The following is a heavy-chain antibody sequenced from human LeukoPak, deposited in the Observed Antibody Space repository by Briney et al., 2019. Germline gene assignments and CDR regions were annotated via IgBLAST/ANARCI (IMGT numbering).Heavy chain of an antibody. CDR3: PSAPATGNGVPSYYYDGMEA. CDR1: GGTFSSYA. V-gene: IGHV1-69*06. J-gene: IGHJ6*04. CDR2: IIPIFGTA. Sequence: GASVKVSCKASGGTFSSYAISWVRQAPGQGLEWMGGIIPIFGTANYAQKFQGRVTITADKSTSTAYMELSSLRSEDTAVYTWPSAPATGNGVPSYYYDGMEAWGKGTTVTVSS. D-gene: IGHD3-10*01.